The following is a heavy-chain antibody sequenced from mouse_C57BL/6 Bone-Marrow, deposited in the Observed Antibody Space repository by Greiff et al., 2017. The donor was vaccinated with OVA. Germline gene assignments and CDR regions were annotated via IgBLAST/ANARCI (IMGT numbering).Heavy chain of an antibody. CDR1: GFNIKDDY. V-gene: IGHV14-4*01. J-gene: IGHJ3*01. CDR3: TRVLSAWFAY. D-gene: IGHD2-14*01. Sequence: VQLKESGAELVRPGASVKLSCTASGFNIKDDYMHWVKQRPEQGLEWIGWIDPENGDTEYASKFQGKATITADTSSNTAYLQLSSLTSEDTAVYYCTRVLSAWFAYWGQGTLVTVSA. CDR2: IDPENGDT.